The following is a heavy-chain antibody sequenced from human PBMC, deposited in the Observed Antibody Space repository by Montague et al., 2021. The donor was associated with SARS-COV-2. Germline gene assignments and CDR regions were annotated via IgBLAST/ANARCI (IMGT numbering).Heavy chain of an antibody. Sequence: SETLSLTCTVAGGSISTYYWSWIRQPPGKGLEWIGYIYYSGSTTXXPSRKSRVTISVDTSKNQFSLKLSSGTAADTAVYYCARDGYNAHQNYWYFDLRGRGTLVTVSS. CDR1: GGSISTYY. D-gene: IGHD5-24*01. J-gene: IGHJ2*01. V-gene: IGHV4-59*12. CDR2: IYYSGST. CDR3: ARDGYNAHQNYWYFDL.